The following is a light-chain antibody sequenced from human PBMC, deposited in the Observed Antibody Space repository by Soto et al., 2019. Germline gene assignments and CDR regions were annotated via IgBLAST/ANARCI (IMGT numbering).Light chain of an antibody. CDR1: QSVSSTY. J-gene: IGKJ1*01. Sequence: EIVLTQSPGTLSLFPGERATFSCRASQSVSSTYLAWYQQKPGQAPRLLIYGASTRATGIPDRFSGSGSGTDFTLTISSLEPEDLAVYYCQQYGSSPRTFGQGPKVEIK. V-gene: IGKV3-20*01. CDR3: QQYGSSPRT. CDR2: GAS.